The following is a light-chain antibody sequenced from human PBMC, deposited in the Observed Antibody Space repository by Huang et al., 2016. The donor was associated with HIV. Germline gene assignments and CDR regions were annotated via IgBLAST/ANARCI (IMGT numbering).Light chain of an antibody. V-gene: IGKV3-15*01. Sequence: EILTTQSPATLSVSPGQGAALSCRASRNVSSNLAWYQQKPGQSPRLLIYGASTRATGIPARFTGRGSGTEVTLTINSLQSEDFAIYYCQQYDKWPRTFGQGTKVEI. J-gene: IGKJ1*01. CDR2: GAS. CDR3: QQYDKWPRT. CDR1: RNVSSN.